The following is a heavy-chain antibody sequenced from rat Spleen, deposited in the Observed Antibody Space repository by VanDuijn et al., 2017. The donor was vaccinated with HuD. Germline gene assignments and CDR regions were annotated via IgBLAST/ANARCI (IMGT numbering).Heavy chain of an antibody. D-gene: IGHD1-11*01. V-gene: IGHV5S23*01. CDR3: ARHVYGGYSEGYFDY. CDR2: INTGGGIT. CDR1: GFTFSNYY. J-gene: IGHJ2*01. Sequence: EVQLVESGGGLVQPGRSLKLSCTTSGFTFSNYYMAWVRQAPTKGLEWVAYINTGGGITYYRDSVKGRFTIFRENAKSTLSLQMDSLRSEDTATYYCARHVYGGYSEGYFDYWGQGVMVTVSS.